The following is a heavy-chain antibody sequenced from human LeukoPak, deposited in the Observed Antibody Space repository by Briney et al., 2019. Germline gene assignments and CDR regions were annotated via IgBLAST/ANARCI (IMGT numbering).Heavy chain of an antibody. Sequence: SQTLSLTCAISGDSVSSNSAAWNWIRQSPSRGLEWLGRTYYRSKWYNDYAVSVKSRITINPDTSKNQFSLQLNSVTPEDTAVYYCARDLAVGYYGSGSLGVFDYWGQGTLVTVSS. CDR2: TYYRSKWYN. V-gene: IGHV6-1*01. CDR1: GDSVSSNSAA. J-gene: IGHJ4*02. D-gene: IGHD3-10*01. CDR3: ARDLAVGYYGSGSLGVFDY.